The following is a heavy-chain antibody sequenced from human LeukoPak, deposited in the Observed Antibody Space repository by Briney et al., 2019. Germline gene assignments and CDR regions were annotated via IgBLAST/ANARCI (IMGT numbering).Heavy chain of an antibody. CDR3: ARGPYSASWYGSEYFQH. V-gene: IGHV3-7*04. CDR2: IKQDGSEK. Sequence: PGGSLRLSCSASEFPFRNYWMSWVRKAPGKGLEWVAYIKQDGSEKYYVDSVKGRFIISRDNPKNSLFLQMNSLRAEDTAVYYCARGPYSASWYGSEYFQHWGQGTLVTVSS. D-gene: IGHD6-13*01. J-gene: IGHJ1*01. CDR1: EFPFRNYW.